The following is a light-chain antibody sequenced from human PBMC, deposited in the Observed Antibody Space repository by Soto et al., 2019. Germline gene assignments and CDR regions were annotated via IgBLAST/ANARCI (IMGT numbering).Light chain of an antibody. CDR1: QSITSRS. Sequence: EIVLTQSPGTLSLSPGERATLSCRASQSITSRSLAWYQQTPGQAPRLVIYGASSRATGIPDRFSGSGSGTDFTLSISRLEPEEFAVYFCQQYDTSPHTFGQGTKVEIK. V-gene: IGKV3-20*01. J-gene: IGKJ2*01. CDR2: GAS. CDR3: QQYDTSPHT.